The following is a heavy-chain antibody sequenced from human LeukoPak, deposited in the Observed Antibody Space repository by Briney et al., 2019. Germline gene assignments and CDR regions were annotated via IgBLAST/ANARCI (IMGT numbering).Heavy chain of an antibody. Sequence: SETLSLTCTVSGGSISSSSYYWGWIRQPPGKGLEWIGSIYYSGSTNYNPSLKSRVTISVDTSKNQFSLKLSSVTAADTAVYYCARRDVSSYYFDYWGQGTLVTVSS. V-gene: IGHV4-39*07. CDR3: ARRDVSSYYFDY. CDR1: GGSISSSSYY. D-gene: IGHD6-6*01. J-gene: IGHJ4*02. CDR2: IYYSGST.